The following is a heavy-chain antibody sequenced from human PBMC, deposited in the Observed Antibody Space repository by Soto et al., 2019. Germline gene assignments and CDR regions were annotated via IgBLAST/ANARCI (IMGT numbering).Heavy chain of an antibody. D-gene: IGHD2-15*01. CDR1: GYTFTSYD. V-gene: IGHV1-8*01. J-gene: IGHJ6*02. CDR2: MNPNSGNT. Sequence: ASVKVSCKASGYTFTSYDINWVRQATGQGLEWMGWMNPNSGNTGYAQKFQGRVTMTRNTSISTAYMELSSLRSEDTAVYYCARSATTRKRYYYYGMDVWGQGTTVTVSS. CDR3: ARSATTRKRYYYYGMDV.